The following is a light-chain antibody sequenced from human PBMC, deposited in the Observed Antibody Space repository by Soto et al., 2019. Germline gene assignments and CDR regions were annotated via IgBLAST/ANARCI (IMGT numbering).Light chain of an antibody. CDR2: GAS. CDR1: QSISSY. J-gene: IGKJ2*01. Sequence: EIVLTQSPGTLSLSPGERATLSCRASQSISSYLAWYQQKPGQAPRLLIYGASSRATGIPDRFSGSGSGTXXSLTITRLEPADFAVYYCQQSGSSPGTFGQGTKLEIK. V-gene: IGKV3-20*01. CDR3: QQSGSSPGT.